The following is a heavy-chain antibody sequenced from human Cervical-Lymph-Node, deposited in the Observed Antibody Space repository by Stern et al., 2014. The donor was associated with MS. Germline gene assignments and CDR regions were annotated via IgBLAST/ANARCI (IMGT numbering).Heavy chain of an antibody. CDR3: AACPFDL. J-gene: IGHJ4*02. Sequence: QLQLQESGPGLVKPSETLSLTCAVSGDSISSYTHYWAWIRQPPGKGLEWIGSVYYSGATYYNPSLKSPVTISVDTSKNHFSLGLNSVYYCAKHACTGAACPFDLWGQGTLVTVSS. CDR2: VYYSGAT. D-gene: IGHD2-8*02. V-gene: IGHV4-39*02. CDR1: GDSISSYTHY.